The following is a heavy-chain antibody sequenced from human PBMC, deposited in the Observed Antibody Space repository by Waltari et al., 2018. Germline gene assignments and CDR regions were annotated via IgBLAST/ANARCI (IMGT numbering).Heavy chain of an antibody. J-gene: IGHJ4*02. V-gene: IGHV3-74*01. Sequence: EVQLVESGGDLVQPGGSLRLSCAASGFTFSSYWMHWVRQAPGKGLVWVSRINSEGSGTNYADSVKGRFTISRDNAKNTLYLQMNSLRAEDTAIYYCARDRVGARPDYLGQGTLVTVSS. CDR3: ARDRVGARPDY. CDR1: GFTFSSYW. D-gene: IGHD1-26*01. CDR2: INSEGSGT.